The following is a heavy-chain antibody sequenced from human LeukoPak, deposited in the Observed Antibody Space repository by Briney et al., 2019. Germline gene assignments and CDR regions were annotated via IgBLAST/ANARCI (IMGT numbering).Heavy chain of an antibody. CDR1: GFTFSSYW. V-gene: IGHV3-7*01. CDR2: IKQDGSEK. D-gene: IGHD3-3*02. J-gene: IGHJ4*02. CDR3: ARVGHSSFGVVIWDFDY. Sequence: PGGSLRLSCAASGFTFSSYWMSWVCQAPGKGLEWVANIKQDGSEKYYVDSVKGRFTISRDNAKNSLYLQMNSLRAEDTAVYYCARVGHSSFGVVIWDFDYWGQGTLVTVSS.